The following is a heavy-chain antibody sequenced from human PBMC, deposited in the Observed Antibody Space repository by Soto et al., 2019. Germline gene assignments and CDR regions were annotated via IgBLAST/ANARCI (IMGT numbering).Heavy chain of an antibody. CDR3: ARAYLGRLPRRADYYYALDV. Sequence: PCGSLRLSCAASGFTFSTYDMHWVRQVPGKGLEWVSAIGSAHDSYYLGSVKGRFSISRENAKNSLYLQMNSLTTGDTAVYYCARAYLGRLPRRADYYYALDVWGQGTTVNVP. J-gene: IGHJ6*02. CDR2: IGSAHDS. D-gene: IGHD1-26*01. V-gene: IGHV3-13*01. CDR1: GFTFSTYD.